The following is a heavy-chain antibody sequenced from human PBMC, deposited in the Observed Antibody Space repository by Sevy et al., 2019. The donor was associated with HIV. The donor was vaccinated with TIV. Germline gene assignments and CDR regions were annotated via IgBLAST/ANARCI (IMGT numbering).Heavy chain of an antibody. CDR1: NYSISSGYY. D-gene: IGHD2-15*01. CDR3: ARASGGDRLDYYGMDV. J-gene: IGHJ6*02. Sequence: SETLSLTCAVSNYSISSGYYWGWIRQPPGKGLEWIGNGDHGGSTYYNASLQSRVTISLDTSKNHFSLRLRSVTAADTAVYYCARASGGDRLDYYGMDVWGQGTTVTVSS. V-gene: IGHV4-38-2*01. CDR2: GDHGGST.